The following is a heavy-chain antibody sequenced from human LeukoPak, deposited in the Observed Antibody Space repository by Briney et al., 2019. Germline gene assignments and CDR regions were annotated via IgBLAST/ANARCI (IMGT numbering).Heavy chain of an antibody. V-gene: IGHV3-7*03. J-gene: IGHJ4*02. Sequence: SGGSLRLSCAASGFTFSSYWMSWVRQAPGKGLEWVANINKDGGEKYYVDSVKGRFTISRDNAKNSLYLQMNSLRAEDTAVYYCARDDQEQLAYFDYWGQGTRVTVSS. CDR3: ARDDQEQLAYFDY. CDR1: GFTFSSYW. CDR2: INKDGGEK. D-gene: IGHD6-6*01.